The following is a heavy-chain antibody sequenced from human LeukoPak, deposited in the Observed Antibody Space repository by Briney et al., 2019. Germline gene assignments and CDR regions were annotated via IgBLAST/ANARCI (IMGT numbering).Heavy chain of an antibody. J-gene: IGHJ4*02. CDR1: GYTFTSFG. Sequence: GASVKVSCKASGYTFTSFGISWVRQAPGQGLEWMGWISAYNGNTMSAQKFQGRVIMTTDTSTNTAYMELRSLRSDDTAVFYCVRDLGVDTSMIFFDYWGQGTLVTVSS. CDR3: VRDLGVDTSMIFFDY. D-gene: IGHD5-18*01. V-gene: IGHV1-18*01. CDR2: ISAYNGNT.